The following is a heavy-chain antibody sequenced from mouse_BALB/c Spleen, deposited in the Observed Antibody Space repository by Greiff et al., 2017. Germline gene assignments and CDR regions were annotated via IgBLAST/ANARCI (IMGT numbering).Heavy chain of an antibody. CDR2: IDPETGGT. D-gene: IGHD1-1*01. Sequence: QVQLQQSGAELVRPGASVTLSCKASGYTFTDYEMHWVKQTPVHGLEWIGAIDPETGGTAYNQKFKGKATLTADKSSSTAYMELRSLTSEDSAVYYCTNYYGSSGYFDVWGAGTTVTVSS. CDR1: GYTFTDYE. J-gene: IGHJ1*01. V-gene: IGHV1-15*01. CDR3: TNYYGSSGYFDV.